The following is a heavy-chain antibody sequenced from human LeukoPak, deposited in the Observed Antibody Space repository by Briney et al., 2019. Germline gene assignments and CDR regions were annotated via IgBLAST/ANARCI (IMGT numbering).Heavy chain of an antibody. V-gene: IGHV4-31*03. D-gene: IGHD6-13*01. CDR3: ATHTPLDSWYLQGFDY. J-gene: IGHJ4*02. CDR1: GGSLSSAGYY. CDR2: IYYSGST. Sequence: SETLSLTCTDSGGSLSSAGYYWSWIRQHPGKGLEYLGYIYYSGSTYYNPFLKGRVTISVDTSKDQLSLKLSSVTAADTAVYYCATHTPLDSWYLQGFDYWGQGTLVTVSS.